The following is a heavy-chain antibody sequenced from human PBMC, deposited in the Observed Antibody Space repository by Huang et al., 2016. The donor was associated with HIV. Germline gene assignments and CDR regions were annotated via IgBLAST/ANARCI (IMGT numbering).Heavy chain of an antibody. Sequence: QVQLVESGGGVVQPGGSLRLSCAAPGFTFSSYAMHGVRQAPGKGLEGVAYIQFDGVNKNYADAVKGRFTISRDNSKNTLYLQISSLRAEDTAVYYCVKFTIDDSSVAAWGQGTLVTVS. CDR2: IQFDGVNK. CDR1: GFTFSSYA. J-gene: IGHJ5*02. V-gene: IGHV3-30*02. CDR3: VKFTIDDSSVAA. D-gene: IGHD6-19*01.